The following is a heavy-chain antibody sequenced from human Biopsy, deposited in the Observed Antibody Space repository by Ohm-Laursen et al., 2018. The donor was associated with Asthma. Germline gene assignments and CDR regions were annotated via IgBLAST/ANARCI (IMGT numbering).Heavy chain of an antibody. V-gene: IGHV4-34*01. CDR1: GGSFSSNY. CDR3: VRGSSSRLSQWELLVSGGKRAHSYYGMEV. Sequence: VTLSLTCAVYGGSFSSNYWSWIRQTPGKGLEWLGDTHHSGYTNYNPSLSRPLTFSEDPSKNQISLRLTSVTAADTAVYYWVRGSSSRLSQWELLVSGGKRAHSYYGMEVWGQGTTVTVSS. J-gene: IGHJ6*02. D-gene: IGHD1-26*01. CDR2: THHSGYT.